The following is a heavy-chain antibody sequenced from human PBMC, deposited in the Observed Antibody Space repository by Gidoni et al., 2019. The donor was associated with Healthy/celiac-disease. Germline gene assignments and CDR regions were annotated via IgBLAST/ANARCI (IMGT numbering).Heavy chain of an antibody. CDR2: IIPILGIA. CDR3: ASSVDTAMVAGWGGAFDI. Sequence: QVQLVQSGAEVKKPGSSVRLSCKASVGTFSSYALSWVRQAPGQGLEWMGRIIPILGIANYAEKSQGRVTITADKSTSTAYMELSSLRSEDTAVYYCASSVDTAMVAGWGGAFDIWGQGTMVTVSS. V-gene: IGHV1-69*04. CDR1: VGTFSSYA. J-gene: IGHJ3*02. D-gene: IGHD5-18*01.